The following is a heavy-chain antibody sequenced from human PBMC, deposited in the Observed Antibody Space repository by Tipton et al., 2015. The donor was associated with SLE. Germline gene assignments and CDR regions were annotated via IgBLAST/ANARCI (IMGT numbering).Heavy chain of an antibody. D-gene: IGHD6-13*01. CDR1: GYSISSGYY. CDR3: ARDIAAAGTEYFQH. CDR2: IYHSGST. V-gene: IGHV4-38-2*02. J-gene: IGHJ1*01. Sequence: TLSLTCAVSGYSISSGYYWGWIRQPPGKGLEWIGSIYHSGSTYYNPSLKSRVTISVDTSKKQFSLKLSSVTAADTAVYYCARDIAAAGTEYFQHWGQGTLVTVSS.